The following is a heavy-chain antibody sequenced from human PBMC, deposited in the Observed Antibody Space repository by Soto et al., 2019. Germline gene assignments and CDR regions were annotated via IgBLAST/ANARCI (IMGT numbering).Heavy chain of an antibody. CDR3: ARHHSSWHEDYQYGMDV. CDR1: GGSISSGYYY. CDR2: IYYSGNT. J-gene: IGHJ6*02. V-gene: IGHV4-39*01. Sequence: KPSETLSLTCSVSGGSISSGYYYWSWIRQPPGKGLEWIGNIYYSGNTYYNPSLKGRLTISRDNAKNSLYLQMNSLRAEDTAVYYCARHHSSWHEDYQYGMDVWGQGTTVTVSS. D-gene: IGHD6-13*01.